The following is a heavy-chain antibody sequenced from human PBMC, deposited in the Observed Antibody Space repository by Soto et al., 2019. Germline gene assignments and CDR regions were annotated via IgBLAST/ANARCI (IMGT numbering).Heavy chain of an antibody. J-gene: IGHJ5*02. D-gene: IGHD3-10*01. V-gene: IGHV1-18*01. CDR1: GYTFTSYG. CDR2: ISAYNGNT. Sequence: ASVNVSCKASGYTFTSYGISWVRQAPGQGLEWMGWISAYNGNTNYAQKLQGRVTMTTDTSTSTAYMELRSLRSDDTAVYYCARDIPYGSGIVGWFDPWGQGTLVTVSS. CDR3: ARDIPYGSGIVGWFDP.